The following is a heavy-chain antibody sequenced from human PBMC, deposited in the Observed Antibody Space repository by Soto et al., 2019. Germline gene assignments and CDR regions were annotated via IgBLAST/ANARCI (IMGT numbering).Heavy chain of an antibody. CDR2: INAGNGNT. CDR1: GYTFTSYA. J-gene: IGHJ6*02. Sequence: ASVKVSCKASGYTFTSYAMHWVRQAPGQRLEWMGWINAGNGNTKYSQKFQGRVTITRDTSASTAYMELSSLRSEDTAVYYCARDLYRFPFMPLSGGSPDPYGMDVWGQGTTVTVSS. D-gene: IGHD2-15*01. CDR3: ARDLYRFPFMPLSGGSPDPYGMDV. V-gene: IGHV1-3*01.